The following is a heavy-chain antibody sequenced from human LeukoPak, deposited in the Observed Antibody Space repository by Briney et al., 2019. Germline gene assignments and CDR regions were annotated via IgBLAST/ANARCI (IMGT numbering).Heavy chain of an antibody. J-gene: IGHJ4*02. Sequence: PGGSLRLSCAASGFTVSSNYMSWVRQTPGKGLEWVSYISSSSSVIYYADSVKGRFTISRDNAKNSLYLQMSSLRAEDTAVYYCARDIGSGTTGTTGVLVNWGQGNLVTVSS. D-gene: IGHD1-1*01. CDR2: ISSSSSVI. V-gene: IGHV3-48*01. CDR1: GFTVSSNY. CDR3: ARDIGSGTTGTTGVLVN.